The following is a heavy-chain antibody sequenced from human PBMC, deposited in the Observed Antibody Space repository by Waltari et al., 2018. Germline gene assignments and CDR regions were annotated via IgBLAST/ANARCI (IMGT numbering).Heavy chain of an antibody. CDR2: IKWDGSAT. CDR1: GFYLPELW. J-gene: IGHJ5*02. D-gene: IGHD2-2*01. CDR3: ARGSAGYVRVWDL. V-gene: IGHV3-7*03. Sequence: QLMESGGGVVAPGGCLRRSCPALGFYLPELWMTWVLRAPGKGLEWVANIKWDGSATWYAESLSGRFIISRDNARNSLFLQINSPTAEDTAIYFCARGSAGYVRVWDLWGQGTSVTVSS.